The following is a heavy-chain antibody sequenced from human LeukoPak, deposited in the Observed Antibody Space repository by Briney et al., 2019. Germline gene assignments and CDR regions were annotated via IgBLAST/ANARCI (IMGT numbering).Heavy chain of an antibody. D-gene: IGHD3-22*01. V-gene: IGHV4-59*01. J-gene: IGHJ4*02. CDR2: IYYSGNT. CDR3: ARDFPPYYDSSGYYYPPWGHDY. CDR1: GDSISSYY. Sequence: PSETLSLTCTVSGDSISSYYWSWIRQPPGKGLEWIGYIYYSGNTNYNPSLKSRVTISVDTSKNQFSLKLSSVTAADTAVYYCARDFPPYYDSSGYYYPPWGHDYWGQGTLVTVSS.